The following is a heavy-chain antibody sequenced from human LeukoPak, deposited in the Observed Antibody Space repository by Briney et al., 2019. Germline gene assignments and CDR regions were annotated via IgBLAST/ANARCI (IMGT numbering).Heavy chain of an antibody. CDR3: ARHGDTIFFPDYYYGMDV. CDR1: RFTFSSYW. Sequence: PGGSLRLSCAASRFTFSSYWMSWIRQPPGKGLEWIGYIYYSGSTNYNPSLKSRVTISVDTSKNQFSLKLSSVTAADTAVYYCARHGDTIFFPDYYYGMDVWGQGTTVTVSS. J-gene: IGHJ6*02. CDR2: IYYSGST. V-gene: IGHV4-59*08. D-gene: IGHD3-9*01.